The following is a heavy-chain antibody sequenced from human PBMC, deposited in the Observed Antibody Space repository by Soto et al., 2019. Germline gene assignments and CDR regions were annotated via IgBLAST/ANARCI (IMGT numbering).Heavy chain of an antibody. D-gene: IGHD6-19*01. J-gene: IGHJ4*02. CDR2: ISRDGSTT. CDR1: GFSFSTSW. CDR3: ARGPTGWYGYDY. Sequence: EVQLVESGGGLIQPGGSLRLSCTASGFSFSTSWMHWVRQAPGKGLAWVARISRDGSTTNYADSVRGRFTVSRDNARNTLYVQMNSLKAEDTALYYCARGPTGWYGYDYWGQGTLVTVSS. V-gene: IGHV3-74*01.